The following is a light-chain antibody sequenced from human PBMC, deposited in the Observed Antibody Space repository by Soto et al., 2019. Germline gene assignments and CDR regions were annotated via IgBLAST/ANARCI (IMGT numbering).Light chain of an antibody. CDR3: TSYAGSSNLV. Sequence: QSALTQPRSVSGSPGQSVTISCTGTSSDVGGYNYVSWYQQHPGKAPKLMIYEVSKRPSGVPDRFSGSKSGNTASLTVSGLQAEDEADYYCTSYAGSSNLVFAGGTKLTVL. CDR1: SSDVGGYNY. V-gene: IGLV2-8*01. J-gene: IGLJ3*02. CDR2: EVS.